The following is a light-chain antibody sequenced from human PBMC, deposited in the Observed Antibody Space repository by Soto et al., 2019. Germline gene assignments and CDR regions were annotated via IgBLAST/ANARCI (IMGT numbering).Light chain of an antibody. CDR2: AAS. J-gene: IGKJ1*01. CDR1: QSISSY. CDR3: QRSYFTTRT. Sequence: EIQTTQSPSSLSASVGGRLTITCRASQSISSYLNWYQQKPGKAPKXXIYAASSLQSGVPSRFSGSVSGTDCTFTICSFKKEDGATYCCQRSYFTTRTSGQGSRVDNK. V-gene: IGKV1-39*01.